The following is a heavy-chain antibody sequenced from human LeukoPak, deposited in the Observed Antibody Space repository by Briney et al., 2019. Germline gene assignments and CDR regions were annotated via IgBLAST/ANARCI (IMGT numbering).Heavy chain of an antibody. CDR1: GFTFSSYG. CDR3: AKARYSSSWTGGYFDY. D-gene: IGHD6-13*01. Sequence: PEGSLRLSCAASGFTFSSYGMHWVRQAPGKGLEWVAVISYDGSNKYYADSVKGRFTISRDNSKNTLYLQMNSLRAEDTAVYYCAKARYSSSWTGGYFDYWGQGTLATVSS. J-gene: IGHJ4*02. CDR2: ISYDGSNK. V-gene: IGHV3-30*18.